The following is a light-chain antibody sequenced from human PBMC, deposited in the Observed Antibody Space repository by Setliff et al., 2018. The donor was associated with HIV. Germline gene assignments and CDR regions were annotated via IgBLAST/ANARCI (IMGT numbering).Light chain of an antibody. CDR3: GSYAGTNNNLYV. V-gene: IGLV2-14*03. J-gene: IGLJ1*01. Sequence: QSVLTQPASVSGSPGQSITISCTGSSSDIGDYESVSWYQQHPGEVPKLMVYDVTKRPSGVSNRFSASKSGNTASLTVSGLQAEDEADYYCGSYAGTNNNLYVFGTGTKVTVL. CDR2: DVT. CDR1: SSDIGDYES.